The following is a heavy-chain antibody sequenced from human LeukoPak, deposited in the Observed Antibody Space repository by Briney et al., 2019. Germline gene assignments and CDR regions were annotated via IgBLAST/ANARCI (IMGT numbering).Heavy chain of an antibody. D-gene: IGHD5-12*01. CDR1: GGSFSGDF. CDR3: ARHTWQSLPFDD. CDR2: INHGGST. Sequence: SETLSLTCAVYGGSFSGDFWSWIRQSPGKGLEWIGEINHGGSTTYNPSLQSRVTMSVDTSTNQISLKMTSVTAADTAIYYCARHTWQSLPFDDWGQGTQVTVSS. V-gene: IGHV4-34*01. J-gene: IGHJ4*02.